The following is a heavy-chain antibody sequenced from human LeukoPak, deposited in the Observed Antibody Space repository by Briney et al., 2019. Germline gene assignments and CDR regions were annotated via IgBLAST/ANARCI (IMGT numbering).Heavy chain of an antibody. V-gene: IGHV1-2*02. J-gene: IGHJ4*02. CDR1: GYTFTGYY. D-gene: IGHD2-2*02. Sequence: ASVKVSCKASGYTFTGYYMHWVRQAPGQGLEWTGWLNPNSGGIKYAQKFQGRVTMTRDTSISTAQMELSRLRSDDTAFYYCARDRSATPSEFDYWGQGTLVSVSS. CDR3: ARDRSATPSEFDY. CDR2: LNPNSGGI.